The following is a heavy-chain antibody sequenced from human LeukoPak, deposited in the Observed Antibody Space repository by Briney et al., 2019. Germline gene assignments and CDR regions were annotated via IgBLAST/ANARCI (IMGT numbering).Heavy chain of an antibody. CDR2: IIPTFGTA. V-gene: IGHV1-69*05. CDR1: GGTFSSYA. CDR3: ARALVGATTYYYYYYMDV. D-gene: IGHD1-26*01. J-gene: IGHJ6*03. Sequence: SVKVSCKASGGTFSSYAISWVRQAPGQGLEWMGRIIPTFGTANYAQKFQGRVTITTDESTSTASMELSSLRSADTAVYYCARALVGATTYYYYYYMDVWGKGTTVTVSS.